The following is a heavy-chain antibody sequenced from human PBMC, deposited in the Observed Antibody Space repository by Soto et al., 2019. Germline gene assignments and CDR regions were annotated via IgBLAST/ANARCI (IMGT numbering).Heavy chain of an antibody. Sequence: GGSLRLSCAVPKFTFGDYWMSWVRQPPGKGLEWISNIKQDGSDRNYADSVKGRFTISRDNADNSMYLQMDSLRAEDTAVYYCASLSYGQLRYFDNWGQGVLVTVSS. CDR1: KFTFGDYW. V-gene: IGHV3-7*01. D-gene: IGHD3-16*02. CDR3: ASLSYGQLRYFDN. J-gene: IGHJ4*02. CDR2: IKQDGSDR.